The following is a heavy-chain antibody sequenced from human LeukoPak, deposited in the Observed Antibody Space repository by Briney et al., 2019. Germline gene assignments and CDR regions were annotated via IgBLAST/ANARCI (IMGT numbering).Heavy chain of an antibody. D-gene: IGHD2-2*02. V-gene: IGHV4-30-2*01. J-gene: IGHJ4*02. CDR3: ARDQVDYTIPDHFDS. Sequence: SETLSLTCAVSGNSITSSSCNWSWIRQPPGKGLEWIGYISQSGNSYFTPSLNSRATISVDKSKNSFSLNLNFVTAADTAVYYCARDQVDYTIPDHFDSWGKGILVIVSS. CDR2: ISQSGNS. CDR1: GNSITSSSCN.